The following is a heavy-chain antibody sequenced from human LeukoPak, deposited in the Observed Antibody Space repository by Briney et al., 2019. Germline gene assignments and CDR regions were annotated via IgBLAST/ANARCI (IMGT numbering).Heavy chain of an antibody. CDR2: IKQDGSEK. J-gene: IGHJ4*02. CDR1: GFTFSSYW. V-gene: IGHV3-7*01. D-gene: IGHD6-6*01. Sequence: PGGSLRLSCAASGFTFSSYWMSWVRQAPGKGLEWVANIKQDGSEKYYVDSVKGRFTISRDNAKNSLYLQMNSLRAEDTAVYYCARDTMYSSSALDYWGQGTLVTVSS. CDR3: ARDTMYSSSALDY.